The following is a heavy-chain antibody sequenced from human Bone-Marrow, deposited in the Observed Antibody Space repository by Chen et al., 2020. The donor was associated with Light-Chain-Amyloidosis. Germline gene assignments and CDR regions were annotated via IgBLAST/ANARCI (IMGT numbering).Heavy chain of an antibody. J-gene: IGHJ4*02. V-gene: IGHV5-51*01. CDR2: IYPDASDA. CDR3: ARRRDGYNFDY. Sequence: EVQLEQSGPEVKKPGESLKISCKGSGYTFPNYWIGWVRQMPGKGLEWMGVIYPDASDARYSPSFEGQVTISADKSTTTAYLQWRSLKASDTAMYYCARRRDGYNFDYWGQGPLVTVSS. CDR1: GYTFPNYW. D-gene: IGHD5-12*01.